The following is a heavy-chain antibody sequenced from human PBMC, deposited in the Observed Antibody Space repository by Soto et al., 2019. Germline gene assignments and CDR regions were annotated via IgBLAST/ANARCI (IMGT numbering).Heavy chain of an antibody. CDR1: GFTFSSYA. CDR3: VKEGYYYDSSGYYYGWFDP. J-gene: IGHJ5*02. CDR2: ISTNGGST. Sequence: GGSLRLSCAASGFTFSSYAMHWVRQAPGKGLEYVSSISTNGGSTHYADSVKGRFTISRDNSKNTQYLQMSSLRADDTAVYYCVKEGYYYDSSGYYYGWFDPWGQGTLVTVSS. V-gene: IGHV3-64D*06. D-gene: IGHD3-22*01.